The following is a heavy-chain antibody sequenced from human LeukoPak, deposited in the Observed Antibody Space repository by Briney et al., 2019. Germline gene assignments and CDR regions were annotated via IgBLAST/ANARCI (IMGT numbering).Heavy chain of an antibody. J-gene: IGHJ3*02. Sequence: GESLKISCKGSGYSFTSYWIGWVRQMPRKGLEWMGIISPGDSDTRYSPSFQGQVTISADKSISTAYLQWSSLKASDTAMYYCARHLIAADPVGADAFDIWGQRTMVTVSS. CDR2: ISPGDSDT. D-gene: IGHD6-13*01. CDR3: ARHLIAADPVGADAFDI. CDR1: GYSFTSYW. V-gene: IGHV5-51*01.